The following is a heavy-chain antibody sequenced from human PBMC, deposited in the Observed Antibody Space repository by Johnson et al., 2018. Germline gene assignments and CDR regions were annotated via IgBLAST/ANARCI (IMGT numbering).Heavy chain of an antibody. V-gene: IGHV3-74*03. CDR3: ARGGWGGATPDY. Sequence: VQLVQSGGGVVQPGRSLRLSCAASGFTFSSYWMHWVRQAPGEGLVWVAFSNNDGRTSAYADSVKGRFTMSRDNAKNTVHLQMNSLRAEDTAVYYCARGGWGGATPDYWGQGTLVTVSS. D-gene: IGHD3-16*01. CDR1: GFTFSSYW. CDR2: SNNDGRTS. J-gene: IGHJ4*02.